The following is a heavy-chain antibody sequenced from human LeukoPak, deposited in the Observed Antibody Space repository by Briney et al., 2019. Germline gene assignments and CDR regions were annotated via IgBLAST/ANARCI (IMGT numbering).Heavy chain of an antibody. J-gene: IGHJ4*02. D-gene: IGHD5-18*01. CDR2: IYSGGST. Sequence: GGSLRLSCAASGFTVSSNYMSWVRQAPGKGLEWVSVIYSGGSTYYADSVKGRFTISRDNSKNTVYLQMNSLRAEDTAVYYCARDGYSYGSFDYWGQGTLVTVSS. V-gene: IGHV3-53*01. CDR3: ARDGYSYGSFDY. CDR1: GFTVSSNY.